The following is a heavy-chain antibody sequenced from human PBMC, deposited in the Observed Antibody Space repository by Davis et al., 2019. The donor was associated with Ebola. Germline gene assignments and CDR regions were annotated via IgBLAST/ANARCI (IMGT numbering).Heavy chain of an antibody. CDR1: GGSVNGYH. Sequence: SQTLSLTCAVYGGSVNGYHWSWIRQPPGKGLEWIGEIYHSGVTNYNPSLKSRVTISVDTSKNQFSLKLSSVTAADTAVYYCARLRVAAGREGWFDPWGQGTLVTVSS. D-gene: IGHD2-8*02. CDR2: IYHSGVT. CDR3: ARLRVAAGREGWFDP. V-gene: IGHV4-34*01. J-gene: IGHJ5*02.